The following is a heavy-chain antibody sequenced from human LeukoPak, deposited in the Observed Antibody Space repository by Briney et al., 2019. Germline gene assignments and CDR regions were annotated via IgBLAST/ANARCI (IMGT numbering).Heavy chain of an antibody. D-gene: IGHD6-19*01. J-gene: IGHJ3*02. CDR1: GFSVSSNY. CDR3: ARDLISSGWYHAFDI. CDR2: IYGGGST. V-gene: IGHV3-53*01. Sequence: GGSLRLSCAASGFSVSSNYISWVRQAPGKGLEWVSVIYGGGSTYYADSVKGRFTMSRDNSKNTLYLQMNSLRAEDTAVYYCARDLISSGWYHAFDIWGQGTMVTVSS.